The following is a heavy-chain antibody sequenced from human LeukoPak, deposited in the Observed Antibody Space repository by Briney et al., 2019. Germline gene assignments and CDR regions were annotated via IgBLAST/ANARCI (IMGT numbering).Heavy chain of an antibody. D-gene: IGHD3-3*01. CDR3: ARVGVTIFGVVIPFDP. CDR2: IYYSGST. CDR1: GGSISSYY. J-gene: IGHJ5*02. V-gene: IGHV4-59*12. Sequence: PSETLSLTCTVSGGSISSYYWSWIRQPPGKGLEWIGYIYYSGSTNYNPSLKSRVTISVDTSKNQFSLKLSSVTAADTAVYYCARVGVTIFGVVIPFDPWGQGTLVTVSS.